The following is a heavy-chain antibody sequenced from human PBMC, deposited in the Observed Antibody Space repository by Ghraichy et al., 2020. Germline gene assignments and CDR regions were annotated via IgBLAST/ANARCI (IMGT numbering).Heavy chain of an antibody. J-gene: IGHJ6*02. D-gene: IGHD3-16*02. V-gene: IGHV3-7*03. CDR3: ARDGPLYRDNYYYGMDV. CDR1: GFTFSSYW. CDR2: IKQDGSEK. Sequence: LSLTCAASGFTFSSYWMSWVRQAPGKGLEWVANIKQDGSEKYYVDSVKGRFTISRDNAKNSLYLQMNSLRAEDTAVYYCARDGPLYRDNYYYGMDVWGQGTTVTVSS.